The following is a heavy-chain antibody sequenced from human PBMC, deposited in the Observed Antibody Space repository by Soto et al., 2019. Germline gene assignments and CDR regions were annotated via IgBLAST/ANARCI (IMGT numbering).Heavy chain of an antibody. J-gene: IGHJ4*02. CDR1: GGTLSSYT. CDR2: VIPNLGVT. Sequence: QVPLVQSGAEVKKPGSSVKVSCKASGGTLSSYTFSWVRQAHGQGLEWMGRVIPNLGVTNYAKKFQGRFTIVVDTSTSTAYMELNSLRYEDTAVYYCARDKGYCSDTSCTDLDYLGQGTLVTFSS. V-gene: IGHV1-69*08. CDR3: ARDKGYCSDTSCTDLDY. D-gene: IGHD2-15*01.